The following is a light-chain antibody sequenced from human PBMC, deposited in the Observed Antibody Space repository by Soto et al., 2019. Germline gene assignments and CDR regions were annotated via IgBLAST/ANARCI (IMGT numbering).Light chain of an antibody. J-gene: IGLJ1*01. Sequence: QSALTQPASVSGSPGQSITVSCTGTSSDIGGYNYVSWYQQYPGEAPKVIIYDVSDRPSGVSNRFSGSKSGNTASLTISGLQTEDEADYYCSSYTSSSTLVVFGTGTKVT. V-gene: IGLV2-14*03. CDR3: SSYTSSSTLVV. CDR1: SSDIGGYNY. CDR2: DVS.